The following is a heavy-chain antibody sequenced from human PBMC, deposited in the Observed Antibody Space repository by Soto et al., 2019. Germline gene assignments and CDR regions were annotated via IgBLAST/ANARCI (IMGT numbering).Heavy chain of an antibody. Sequence: GGSLRLSCGASGFTFDDYAMYWVRQVPGKGLEWVSGISWNSGRIGYADSVKGRFTISRDNSKNTLYLQMNSLRAEDTAVYYCAKDGYNSWYYYGMDVWGQGTTVTVSS. V-gene: IGHV3-9*01. CDR3: AKDGYNSWYYYGMDV. CDR2: ISWNSGRI. CDR1: GFTFDDYA. J-gene: IGHJ6*02. D-gene: IGHD5-12*01.